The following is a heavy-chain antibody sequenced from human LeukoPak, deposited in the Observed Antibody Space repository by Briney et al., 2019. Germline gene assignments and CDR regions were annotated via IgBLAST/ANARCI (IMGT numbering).Heavy chain of an antibody. CDR3: ARFHTYYYDTDY. CDR1: GGSFSGYY. V-gene: IGHV4-34*01. D-gene: IGHD3-22*01. J-gene: IGHJ4*02. Sequence: SETLSLTCAVYGGSFSGYYWSWIRQPPGKELEWIGEINHSGSTNYNPSLKSRVTISVDTSKNQFSLKLSSVTAADTAVYYCARFHTYYYDTDYWGQGTLVTVSS. CDR2: INHSGST.